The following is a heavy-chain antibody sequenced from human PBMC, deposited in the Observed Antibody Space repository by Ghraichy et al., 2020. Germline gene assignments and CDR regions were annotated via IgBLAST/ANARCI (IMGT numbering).Heavy chain of an antibody. J-gene: IGHJ5*02. CDR1: GGSISSSSYY. Sequence: SETLSLTCTVSGGSISSSSYYWGWIRQPPGKGLEWIGSIYYSGSTYYNPSLKSRVTISVDTSKNQFSLKLSSVTAADTAVYYCARHRVVKGWFDPWGQGTLVTVSS. CDR3: ARHRVVKGWFDP. V-gene: IGHV4-39*01. D-gene: IGHD3-22*01. CDR2: IYYSGST.